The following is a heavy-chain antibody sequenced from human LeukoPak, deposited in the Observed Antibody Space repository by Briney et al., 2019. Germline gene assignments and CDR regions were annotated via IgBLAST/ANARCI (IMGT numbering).Heavy chain of an antibody. CDR1: GGSFSGYY. CDR2: INHSGST. V-gene: IGHV4-34*01. D-gene: IGHD3-10*01. J-gene: IGHJ4*02. CDR3: ARGPSMVRGVSPLDY. Sequence: PSETLSLTCAVYGGSFSGYYWSWIRQPPGKGLEWIGEINHSGSTNYNPSLKSRVTISVDTSKNRFSLKLSSVTAADTAVYYCARGPSMVRGVSPLDYWGQGTLVTVSS.